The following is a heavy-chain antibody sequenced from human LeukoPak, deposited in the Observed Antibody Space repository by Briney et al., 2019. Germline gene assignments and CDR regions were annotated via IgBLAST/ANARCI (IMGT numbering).Heavy chain of an antibody. V-gene: IGHV3-23*01. CDR1: GFTFSSYA. D-gene: IGHD6-19*01. CDR2: ISGSGGST. Sequence: GGSLRLSCAASGFTFSSYAMSWVRQAPGKGLEWVSAISGSGGSTYYADSVKGRFTISRDNSKNTLYLQMNSLRAEDTAVYYCAKESIAVAGIDRGFRGHYFDYWGQGTLVTVSS. CDR3: AKESIAVAGIDRGFRGHYFDY. J-gene: IGHJ4*02.